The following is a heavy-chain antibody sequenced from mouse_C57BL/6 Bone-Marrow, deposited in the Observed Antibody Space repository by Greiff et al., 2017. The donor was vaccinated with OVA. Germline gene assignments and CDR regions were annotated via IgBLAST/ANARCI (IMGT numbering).Heavy chain of an antibody. Sequence: VQLQQSGPELVKPGASVKISCKASGYTFTDYYMNWVKQSHGKSLEWIGDINPNNGGTSYKQKFKGKATLTVDKSSSTAYMELRSLTSEDSAVYYCARSAGSSYSYAMDYWGQGTSVTVSS. D-gene: IGHD1-1*01. CDR1: GYTFTDYY. J-gene: IGHJ4*01. V-gene: IGHV1-26*01. CDR2: INPNNGGT. CDR3: ARSAGSSYSYAMDY.